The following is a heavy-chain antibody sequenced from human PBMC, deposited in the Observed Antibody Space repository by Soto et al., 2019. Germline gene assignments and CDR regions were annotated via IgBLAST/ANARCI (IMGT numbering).Heavy chain of an antibody. D-gene: IGHD4-17*01. CDR3: ARDLGDYGDCLRSNRWFDP. CDR1: GFTFSSYA. J-gene: IGHJ5*02. V-gene: IGHV3-30-3*01. CDR2: ISYDGSNK. Sequence: GGSLRLSCAASGFTFSSYAMHWVRQAPGKGLEWVAVISYDGSNKYYADSVKGRFTISRDNSKNTLYLQMNSLRAEDTAVYYCARDLGDYGDCLRSNRWFDPWGQGTLVTVSS.